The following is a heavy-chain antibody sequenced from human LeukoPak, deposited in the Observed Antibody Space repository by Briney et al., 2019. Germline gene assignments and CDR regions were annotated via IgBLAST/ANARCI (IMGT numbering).Heavy chain of an antibody. Sequence: SETLSLTCSVSDTSISTYYWSWIRQPAGKGLEWIGHIYTTGTTNYNPSLKSRVTMSIDTSKNQFSLNLRSVTAADTAVYYCARGGYSYPNWFDPWGQGTLVTVSS. CDR3: ARGGYSYPNWFDP. J-gene: IGHJ5*02. CDR1: DTSISTYY. D-gene: IGHD5-18*01. CDR2: IYTTGTT. V-gene: IGHV4-4*07.